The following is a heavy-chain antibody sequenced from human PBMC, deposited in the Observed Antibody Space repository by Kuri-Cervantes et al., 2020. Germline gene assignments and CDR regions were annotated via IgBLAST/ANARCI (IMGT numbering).Heavy chain of an antibody. V-gene: IGHV3-21*01. CDR1: GFTFSSYS. CDR2: ISSSSSYI. Sequence: GESLKISCAASGFTFSSYSMNWVRQAPGKGLEWVSSISSSSSYIYYADSVKGRFTISRDNAKNSLYLQMDSLRAEDTAVYDCANRRDAFDIWGQGTMVTVSS. CDR3: ANRRDAFDI. J-gene: IGHJ3*02.